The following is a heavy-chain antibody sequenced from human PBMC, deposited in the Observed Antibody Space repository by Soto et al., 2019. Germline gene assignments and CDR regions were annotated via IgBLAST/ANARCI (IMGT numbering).Heavy chain of an antibody. J-gene: IGHJ5*02. CDR2: ISSSSSYI. V-gene: IGHV3-21*01. CDR3: ARDLQMLTTGPNWFDP. CDR1: GFTFSSDS. D-gene: IGHD4-17*01. Sequence: GGSLRLSCAASGFTFSSDSMNWVRQAPGKGLEWVSSISSSSSYIYYADSVKGRFTISRDNAKNSLYLQMNSLRAEDTAVYYCARDLQMLTTGPNWFDPWGQGTLVTVSS.